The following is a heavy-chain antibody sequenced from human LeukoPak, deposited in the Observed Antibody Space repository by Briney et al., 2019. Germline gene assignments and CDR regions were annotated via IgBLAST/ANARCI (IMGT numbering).Heavy chain of an antibody. CDR1: GFNFSNHG. D-gene: IGHD6-25*01. CDR3: ARDVGRPLDAYYYQMDV. Sequence: ASVKVSCKTSGFNFSNHGFTWVRQAPGQGLEWIGWISVYNGNAKYGHKFQGRVTMTTDASTSTAYMELRSLRSDDTAMYYCARDVGRPLDAYYYQMDVWGRGTTVTVS. J-gene: IGHJ6*03. CDR2: ISVYNGNA. V-gene: IGHV1-18*04.